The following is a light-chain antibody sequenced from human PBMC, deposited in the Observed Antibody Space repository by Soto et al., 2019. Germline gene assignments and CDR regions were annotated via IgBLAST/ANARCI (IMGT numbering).Light chain of an antibody. CDR2: GAS. V-gene: IGKV3-15*01. J-gene: IGKJ1*01. Sequence: EIVMTQSPATLSVSPGERATLSCRASQSVGSTLAWYQQQPGQAPRLLMYGASTRATGVPARFSGSGSGAEFTLTISSLQSEDFAVYYCQQYNNRPPWTFGQGTKVEIE. CDR3: QQYNNRPPWT. CDR1: QSVGST.